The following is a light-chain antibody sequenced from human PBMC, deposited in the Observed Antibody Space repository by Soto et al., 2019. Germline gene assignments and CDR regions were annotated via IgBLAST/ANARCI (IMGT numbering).Light chain of an antibody. CDR3: LQHKSYPWT. Sequence: IQVTQSPSSLSASVGDRVTITCRASLNISEELDWYQQKPGKAPKRLIYDTTTLQSWVPSRFIGDGSGTEFTLTISSLQSEDFATYFCLQHKSYPWTFGQGTNVE. CDR1: LNISEE. J-gene: IGKJ1*01. V-gene: IGKV1-17*01. CDR2: DTT.